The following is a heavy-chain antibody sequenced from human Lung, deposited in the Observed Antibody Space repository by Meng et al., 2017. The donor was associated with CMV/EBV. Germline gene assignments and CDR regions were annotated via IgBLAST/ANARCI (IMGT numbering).Heavy chain of an antibody. CDR3: ARDLRNPPTSFGGVRTHVRYWDS. J-gene: IGHJ4*02. D-gene: IGHD3-3*01. V-gene: IGHV3-21*01. CDR1: GFTFSSYS. CDR2: ISSNSSYR. Sequence: GGSXRLSCAASGFTFSSYSMNWVRQAPGKGLEWVSSISSNSSYRYYADSVKGRFTVSRDNAKNSLYLQMNSLRAEDTAVYYCARDLRNPPTSFGGVRTHVRYWDSWXQGTXVTVSS.